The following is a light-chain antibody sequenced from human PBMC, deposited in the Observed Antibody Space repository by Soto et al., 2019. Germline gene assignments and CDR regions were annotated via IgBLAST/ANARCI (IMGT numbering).Light chain of an antibody. CDR3: SSYTSSSATYV. CDR1: SSDVGGYNY. J-gene: IGLJ1*01. Sequence: QSVLTQPASVSGSPGQSITISCAGTSSDVGGYNYVSGYQQRPGKAPKLMIYDVSTRPSGVSSRFSGSKSGNTASLTISGLKAEDEADYYCSSYTSSSATYVYGTGTKMTVL. V-gene: IGLV2-14*01. CDR2: DVS.